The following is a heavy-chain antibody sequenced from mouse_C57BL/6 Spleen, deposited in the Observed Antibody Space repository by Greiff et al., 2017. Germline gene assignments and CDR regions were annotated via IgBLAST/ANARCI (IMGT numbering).Heavy chain of an antibody. CDR1: GYTFTSYG. J-gene: IGHJ3*01. V-gene: IGHV1-81*01. D-gene: IGHD2-1*01. Sequence: VQLQQSGAELARPGASVKLSCKASGYTFTSYGISWVKQRTGQGLEWIGEIYPRSGNTYYNEKFKGKATLTADKSSSTAYMELRSLTSEDSAVYFCYGTAYWGQGTLVTVSA. CDR3: YGTAY. CDR2: IYPRSGNT.